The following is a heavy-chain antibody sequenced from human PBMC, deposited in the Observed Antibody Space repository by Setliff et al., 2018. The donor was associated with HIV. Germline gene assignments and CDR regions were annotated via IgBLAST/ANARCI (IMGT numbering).Heavy chain of an antibody. CDR2: IYYSGMT. CDR1: GGSISXXX. Sequence: PSXXLSLTXTXSGGSISXXXGXXXXXPPGKGLEWIGDIYYSGMTNXXXSPQRRVTISLDTSKHPFSLQVTSLTXXAPAVYSCSIAXXXXSGYNWFDPWGQGTLVTVSS. J-gene: IGHJ5*02. D-gene: IGHD3-9*01. V-gene: IGHV4-59*12. CDR3: SIAXXXXSGYNWFDP.